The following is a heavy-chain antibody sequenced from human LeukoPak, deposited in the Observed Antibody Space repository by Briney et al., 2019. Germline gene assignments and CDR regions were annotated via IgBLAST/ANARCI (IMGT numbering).Heavy chain of an antibody. CDR1: GSTFSDQY. V-gene: IGHV3-72*01. CDR2: TGNKASRYTT. CDR3: TRGYSGRSVYAFDI. Sequence: GGSLRLSCAASGSTFSDQYMDWVRQAPGKGLQWVGRTGNKASRYTTEYAASVKSRFTISRDDSKNSLYLQMNSLKTEDTALYYCTRGYSGRSVYAFDIWGQGTMVTVSS. J-gene: IGHJ3*02. D-gene: IGHD1-26*01.